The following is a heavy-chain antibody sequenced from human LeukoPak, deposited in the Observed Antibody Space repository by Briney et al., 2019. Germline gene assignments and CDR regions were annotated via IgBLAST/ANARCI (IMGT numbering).Heavy chain of an antibody. CDR2: ISYDGSNK. D-gene: IGHD3-10*02. Sequence: QPGRSLRLSCAASGFTFSSYGMHWVRQAPGKGLEWVAVISYDGSNKYYADSVKGRFTISRDNSKNTLYLQMNSLRAEDTAVYYCARVVGYYYVAFDIWGQGTKVTVSS. CDR1: GFTFSSYG. CDR3: ARVVGYYYVAFDI. V-gene: IGHV3-30*03. J-gene: IGHJ3*02.